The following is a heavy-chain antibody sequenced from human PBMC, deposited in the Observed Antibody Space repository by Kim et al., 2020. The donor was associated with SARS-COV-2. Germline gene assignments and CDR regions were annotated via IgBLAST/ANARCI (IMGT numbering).Heavy chain of an antibody. D-gene: IGHD3-10*01. Sequence: SETLSLTCAVYGGSFSGYYWSWIRQPPGKGLEWIGEINHSGSTNYNPSLKSRVTISVDTSKNQFSLKLSSVTAADTAVYYCARGSQMVLWFAPLGHQKEYFQHWGQGTLVTVSS. CDR3: ARGSQMVLWFAPLGHQKEYFQH. V-gene: IGHV4-34*01. CDR2: INHSGST. J-gene: IGHJ1*01. CDR1: GGSFSGYY.